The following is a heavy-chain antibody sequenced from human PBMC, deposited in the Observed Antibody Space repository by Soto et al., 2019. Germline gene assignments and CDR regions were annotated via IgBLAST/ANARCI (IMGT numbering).Heavy chain of an antibody. CDR2: IYYSGST. CDR1: GGSISSGDYS. V-gene: IGHV4-30-4*01. CDR3: ARDRLSEGMDV. Sequence: TLSLTCTVSGGSISSGDYSWSWIRQPPGKGLEWIGYIYYSGSTYYNPSLKSRVTISVDTSKNQFSLKLSSVTAADTAVYYCARDRLSEGMDVWGQGTTVTVSS. J-gene: IGHJ6*02. D-gene: IGHD2-15*01.